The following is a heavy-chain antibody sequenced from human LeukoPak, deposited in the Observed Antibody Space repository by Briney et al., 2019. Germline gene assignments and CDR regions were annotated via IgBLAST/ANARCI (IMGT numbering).Heavy chain of an antibody. J-gene: IGHJ4*02. D-gene: IGHD5-24*01. V-gene: IGHV3-30-3*01. Sequence: GRSLRLSCAASGFTFSSYAMRWVRQAPGKGLEWVAVISYDGSNKYYADSVKGRFTISRDNSKNTLYLQMNSLRAEDTAVYYCAKGEQRWLHLCYFDYWGQGTLVTVSS. CDR2: ISYDGSNK. CDR3: AKGEQRWLHLCYFDY. CDR1: GFTFSSYA.